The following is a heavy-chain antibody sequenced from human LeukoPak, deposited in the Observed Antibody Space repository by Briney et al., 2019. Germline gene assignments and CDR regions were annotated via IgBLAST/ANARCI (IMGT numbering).Heavy chain of an antibody. CDR3: ARYTTSSCLDS. J-gene: IGHJ4*02. V-gene: IGHV3-48*01. D-gene: IGHD6-6*01. CDR1: GFTFSSYS. CDR2: ISSSSSTI. Sequence: GGSLRLSCAASGFTFSSYSMNWARQAPGKGLEWVSYISSSSSTIYYADSVKGRFTISRDNAKNSLYLQMNSLRAEDTAVYYCARYTTSSCLDSWGQGTLVTVSA.